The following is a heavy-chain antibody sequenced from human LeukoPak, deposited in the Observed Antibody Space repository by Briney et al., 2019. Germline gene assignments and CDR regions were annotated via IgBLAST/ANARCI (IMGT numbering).Heavy chain of an antibody. CDR1: GGSISSYY. J-gene: IGHJ6*02. CDR2: IYYSGST. V-gene: IGHV4-59*01. D-gene: IGHD1-7*01. CDR3: ARDPPRYNWNYSSGYGMDV. Sequence: KPSETLSLTCTVSGGSISSYYWSWIRQPPGKGLEWIGYIYYSGSTNYNPSLKSRVTISVDTSKNQFSLKLSSVTAADTAVYYCARDPPRYNWNYSSGYGMDVWGQGTTVTVSS.